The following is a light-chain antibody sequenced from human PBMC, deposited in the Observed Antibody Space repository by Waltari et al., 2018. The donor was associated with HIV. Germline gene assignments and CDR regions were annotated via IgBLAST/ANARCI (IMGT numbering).Light chain of an antibody. CDR3: QQYGSSPLT. J-gene: IGKJ4*01. CDR1: QSVTSSF. CDR2: GAS. Sequence: EIVLTQSPGTLSLSPGERATLSCRASQSVTSSFLSWCQQKPGQAPRLLIYGASSRATGIPDRFSGGGSGTDFTLTISRLEPEDFAVYYCQQYGSSPLTFGGGTKVDIK. V-gene: IGKV3-20*01.